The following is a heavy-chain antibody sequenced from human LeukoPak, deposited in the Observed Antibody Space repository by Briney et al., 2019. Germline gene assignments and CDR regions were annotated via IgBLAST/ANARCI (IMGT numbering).Heavy chain of an antibody. D-gene: IGHD6-19*01. CDR2: VSSSGDSA. CDR3: VKDPYSSGWYGGNAFDL. CDR1: GFTFNSYA. J-gene: IGHJ3*01. Sequence: GGSLRLSCAASGFTFNSYAMSWVRQAPGKWLEWVSAVSSSGDSAYYADPVKGRFTISRDNSKKALYLQMNSLRVEDTAVYHCVKDPYSSGWYGGNAFDLWGQGTMVTVSS. V-gene: IGHV3-23*01.